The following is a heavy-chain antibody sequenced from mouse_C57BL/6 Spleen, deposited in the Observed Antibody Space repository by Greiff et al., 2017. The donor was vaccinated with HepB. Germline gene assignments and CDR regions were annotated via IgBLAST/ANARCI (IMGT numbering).Heavy chain of an antibody. CDR3: TRDGSRGYYAMDY. V-gene: IGHV1-15*01. Sequence: VQLQQSGAELVRPGASVTLSCKASGYTFTDYEMHWVKQTPVHGLEWIGAIDPETGGTAYNQKFKGKAILTADKSSSTSYMELRSLTSEDSAVYYCTRDGSRGYYAMDYWGQGTSVTVSS. CDR1: GYTFTDYE. D-gene: IGHD1-1*01. CDR2: IDPETGGT. J-gene: IGHJ4*01.